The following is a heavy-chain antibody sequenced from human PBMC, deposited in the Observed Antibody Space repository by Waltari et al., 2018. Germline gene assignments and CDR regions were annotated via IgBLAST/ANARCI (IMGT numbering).Heavy chain of an antibody. D-gene: IGHD5-12*01. Sequence: HLHLQESGSGLVQPSETLSLTCTVSGAPISRSSYYWGWIGQSPGKGLEGIWSIHYSGSTYYNPSLKSRVTISGATSKNQFSRKLSSVTAADTAVYYCARHWKKSGYRFDPWGQGTLVTVYS. CDR3: ARHWKKSGYRFDP. CDR2: IHYSGST. J-gene: IGHJ5*02. V-gene: IGHV4-39*01. CDR1: GAPISRSSYY.